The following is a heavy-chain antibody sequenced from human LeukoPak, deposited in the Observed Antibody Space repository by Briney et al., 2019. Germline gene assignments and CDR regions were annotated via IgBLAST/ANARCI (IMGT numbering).Heavy chain of an antibody. CDR3: FFPGVTGKVY. Sequence: GGSLRLSCAASGFTFSIYSMHWVRQAPGKGLEWVAIISKDGNNKYYTDSVKGRFTISRDNSKNTLYLQMNSLRAEDTAVYYCFFPGVTGKVYWGQGTLVTVSS. CDR2: ISKDGNNK. V-gene: IGHV3-30-3*01. CDR1: GFTFSIYS. D-gene: IGHD1-1*01. J-gene: IGHJ4*02.